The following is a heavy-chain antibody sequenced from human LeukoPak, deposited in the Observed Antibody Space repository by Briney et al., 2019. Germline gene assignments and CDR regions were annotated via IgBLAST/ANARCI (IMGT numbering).Heavy chain of an antibody. V-gene: IGHV4-59*01. CDR2: IYYSGST. CDR3: ARGPPTSSWYFDY. Sequence: SETLSLTCTVSGGSISSYYWSWIRQLPGKGLEWIGYIYYSGSTNYNPSLKSRVTISVDTSKNQFSLKLSSVTAADTAVYYCARGPPTSSWYFDYWGQGTLVTVSS. D-gene: IGHD6-13*01. CDR1: GGSISSYY. J-gene: IGHJ4*02.